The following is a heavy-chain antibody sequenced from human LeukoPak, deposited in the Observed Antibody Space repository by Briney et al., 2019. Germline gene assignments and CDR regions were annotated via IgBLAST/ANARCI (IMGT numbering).Heavy chain of an antibody. V-gene: IGHV1-69-2*01. CDR3: ATGHGGKMLTDAFDI. J-gene: IGHJ3*02. D-gene: IGHD4-23*01. Sequence: ASVKVSSKVSGYSFTHYYIHWVQQAPGNGLEWMGLVDHEDGETIYAEKFQGRVTITADTSTDTAYIELSSLRSEDTAVYYCATGHGGKMLTDAFDIWGQGTMVTVSS. CDR2: VDHEDGET. CDR1: GYSFTHYY.